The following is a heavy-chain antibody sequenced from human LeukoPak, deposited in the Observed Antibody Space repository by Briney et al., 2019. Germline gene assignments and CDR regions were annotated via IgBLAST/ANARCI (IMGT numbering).Heavy chain of an antibody. CDR3: AKDGGSMAVPDAFDI. CDR2: ISYDGSKK. V-gene: IGHV3-30*18. D-gene: IGHD6-19*01. J-gene: IGHJ3*02. Sequence: GGSVRLSCAASGFTFSSYGMHWVRQAPGKGLEWVAVISYDGSKKYYADSVKGRFTISRDDSKNTLYLQMNSLRAEDTAVYYCAKDGGSMAVPDAFDIWGQGTMVTVSS. CDR1: GFTFSSYG.